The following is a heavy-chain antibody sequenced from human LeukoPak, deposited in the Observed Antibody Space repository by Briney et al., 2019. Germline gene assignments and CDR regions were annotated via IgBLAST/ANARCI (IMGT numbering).Heavy chain of an antibody. V-gene: IGHV3-30*04. Sequence: GGSLRLSCAASGFTFSSYAMHWVRQAPGKGLEWVAVISYDGSNKYYADSVKGRFTISRDNSKNTLYLQMNSLRAEDTAVYYCATDLFSLGGGSYPEHYFDYWGQGTLVTVSS. D-gene: IGHD1-26*01. CDR2: ISYDGSNK. CDR3: ATDLFSLGGGSYPEHYFDY. CDR1: GFTFSSYA. J-gene: IGHJ4*02.